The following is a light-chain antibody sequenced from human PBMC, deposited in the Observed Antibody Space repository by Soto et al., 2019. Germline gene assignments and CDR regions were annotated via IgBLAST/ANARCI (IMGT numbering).Light chain of an antibody. Sequence: EIVLTQSPGTLTLSPGESAALSCRASQTISNNYLVWYRQKHGQAPRLLIYAVSSRAAGIPDRFSGSGSGTDFALTIARLEPEDSAVYYCQQHSNSPWTFGQGTRVEI. CDR3: QQHSNSPWT. CDR2: AVS. V-gene: IGKV3-20*01. CDR1: QTISNNY. J-gene: IGKJ1*01.